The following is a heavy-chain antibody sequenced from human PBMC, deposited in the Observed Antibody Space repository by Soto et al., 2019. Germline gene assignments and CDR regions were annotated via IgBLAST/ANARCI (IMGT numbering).Heavy chain of an antibody. J-gene: IGHJ6*03. CDR1: GYSFTNYG. CDR2: ISGFNGNT. CDR3: ARDRGVAPPVAGNTHYYYYMDV. V-gene: IGHV1-18*01. Sequence: QDQLVQSGAEVKKPGASVTVSCKASGYSFTNYGITWVRQAPGQGLEWMGWISGFNGNTHYAQKLQGRVTRTTDASTSTAYMELRSLRSDDTAVYYCARDRGVAPPVAGNTHYYYYMDVWGKGTTVTVSS. D-gene: IGHD6-19*01.